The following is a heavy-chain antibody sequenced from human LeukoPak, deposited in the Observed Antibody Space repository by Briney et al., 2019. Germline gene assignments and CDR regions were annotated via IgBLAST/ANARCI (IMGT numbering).Heavy chain of an antibody. CDR1: GFPFGSYA. J-gene: IGHJ4*02. V-gene: IGHV3-23*01. D-gene: IGHD3-22*01. CDR3: AKHRDSRGYYLFDH. CDR2: ISGSGGST. Sequence: GSLRLSCAASGFPFGSYAMGWVRQAPGKGLEGVSAISGSGGSTYYADSVKGRFTISRDNSKNPLSLQMNSLTAADTAVYYCAKHRDSRGYYLFDHWGQGTLVTVSS.